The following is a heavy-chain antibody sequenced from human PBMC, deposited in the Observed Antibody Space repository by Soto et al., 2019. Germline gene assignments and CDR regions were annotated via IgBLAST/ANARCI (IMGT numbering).Heavy chain of an antibody. CDR2: ISAYNGNT. D-gene: IGHD6-19*01. CDR1: GYTFTSYG. J-gene: IGHJ4*02. V-gene: IGHV1-18*01. Sequence: ASVKVSCKASGYTFTSYGISWVRQAPGQGLEWMGWISAYNGNTNYAQKLQGRVTMTTDTSTSTAYMELRSLRSDDTAVYYCARDSPGDSSGWYDYRAQRTPVTVSS. CDR3: ARDSPGDSSGWYDY.